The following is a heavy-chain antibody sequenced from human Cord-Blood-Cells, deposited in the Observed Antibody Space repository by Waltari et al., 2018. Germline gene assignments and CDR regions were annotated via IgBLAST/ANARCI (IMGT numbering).Heavy chain of an antibody. D-gene: IGHD3-10*01. CDR1: GGSFSGYY. Sequence: QVQLQQWGAGLLKPSETLSLTCAVYGGSFSGYYWSWIRQPPGKGLEWIGEINHSGSTNSNPSLKSRVTISVDTSKNQFSLKLSSVTAADTAVYYCARHPYDGSGSYYNYFDYWGQGTLVTVSS. J-gene: IGHJ4*02. CDR2: INHSGST. CDR3: ARHPYDGSGSYYNYFDY. V-gene: IGHV4-34*01.